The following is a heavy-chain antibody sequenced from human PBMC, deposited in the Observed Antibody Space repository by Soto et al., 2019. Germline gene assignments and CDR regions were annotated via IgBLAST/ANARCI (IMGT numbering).Heavy chain of an antibody. D-gene: IGHD6-6*01. Sequence: QVHLEESGGGVVQPGRSLRLSCAASGFTFRDYAFHWVRQAPGKGLEWVTLISYDGSSTLFADSVKGRFTISRDNSQKTPYLQMNSLRAEDTAVYYCARQGMAARKYFHRYLDVWGQGTTVIVSS. J-gene: IGHJ6*02. CDR1: GFTFRDYA. CDR3: ARQGMAARKYFHRYLDV. V-gene: IGHV3-30-3*01. CDR2: ISYDGSST.